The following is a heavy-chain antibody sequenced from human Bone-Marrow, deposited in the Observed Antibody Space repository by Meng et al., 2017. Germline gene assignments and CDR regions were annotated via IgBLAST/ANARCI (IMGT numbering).Heavy chain of an antibody. D-gene: IGHD3-16*02. CDR1: GGSFSGYY. V-gene: IGHV4-34*01. Sequence: QAQVWQGGAGLLQPSETLSPTFAVYGGSFSGYYWSWIRQPPGKGLEWIGEINHSGRTNYNPSLKSRVTISVDTSKNQFSLKLSSVTAADTAVYYCARGPYDYVWGSYRPLGIGTFDYWGQGTLVTVSS. CDR2: INHSGRT. J-gene: IGHJ4*02. CDR3: ARGPYDYVWGSYRPLGIGTFDY.